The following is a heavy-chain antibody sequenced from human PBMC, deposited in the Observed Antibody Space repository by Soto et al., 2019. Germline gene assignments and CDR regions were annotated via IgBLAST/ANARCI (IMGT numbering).Heavy chain of an antibody. CDR3: ARDRAPYNVRDENYCNQMDV. CDR1: GGTFRYYA. J-gene: IGHJ6*03. V-gene: IGHV1-69*13. Sequence: SVKVSCKASGGTFRYYAISWVRQAPGQGLEWVGGIIPTFDSADYPQKFQGRASITADEATSTVYLELRSLRSDDTAMYYCARDRAPYNVRDENYCNQMDVWGRGTTGT. CDR2: IIPTFDSA. D-gene: IGHD1-26*01.